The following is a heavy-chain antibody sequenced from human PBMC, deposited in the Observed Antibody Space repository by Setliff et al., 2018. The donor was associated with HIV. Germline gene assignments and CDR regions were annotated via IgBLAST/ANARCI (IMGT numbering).Heavy chain of an antibody. CDR1: GGALNDYS. J-gene: IGHJ5*02. Sequence: SETLSLTCTVSGGALNDYSWSWIRQSPGKRLEWIGYIRYTDSTDYNPSLESRVTMSVDTSKKQISLKLTSVTAADSAVYYCGRGGLTGIDLWGQGRLVTVSS. D-gene: IGHD3-9*01. CDR2: IRYTDST. V-gene: IGHV4-59*01. CDR3: GRGGLTGIDL.